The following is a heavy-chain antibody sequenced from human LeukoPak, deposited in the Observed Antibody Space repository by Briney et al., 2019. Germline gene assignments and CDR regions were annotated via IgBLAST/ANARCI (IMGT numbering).Heavy chain of an antibody. CDR1: GFTFSSYA. CDR2: ISGSGGST. Sequence: QSAGSLSLSCAASGFTFSSYAMSGVRQAPGKGLNWVSGISGSGGSTYHAASVKGRFTISRDNSKNPLYLQMNSLRAEDTAVYYCAKDHWYYFDYWGQGTLVTVSS. V-gene: IGHV3-23*01. CDR3: AKDHWYYFDY. J-gene: IGHJ4*02.